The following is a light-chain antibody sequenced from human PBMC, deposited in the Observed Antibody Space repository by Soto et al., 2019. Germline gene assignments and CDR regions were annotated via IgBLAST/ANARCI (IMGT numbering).Light chain of an antibody. Sequence: DIKMTQSPSSLSASVGDRVTITCRASQYISNYLHWYQKTPGKAPKLLIDSASSLESVVLSRFSGRGSWTDFTLTISALKPEDSAIYYCQQSYNDPRTFGLGTKVDIK. J-gene: IGKJ1*01. CDR3: QQSYNDPRT. CDR2: SAS. V-gene: IGKV1-39*01. CDR1: QYISNY.